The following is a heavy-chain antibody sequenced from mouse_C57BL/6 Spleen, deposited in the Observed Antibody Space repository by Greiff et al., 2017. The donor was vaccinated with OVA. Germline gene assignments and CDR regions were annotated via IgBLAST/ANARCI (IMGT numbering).Heavy chain of an antibody. V-gene: IGHV5-17*01. Sequence: EVMLVESGGGLVKPGGSLKLSCAASGFTFSDYGMHWVRQAPEKGLEWVAYISSGSSTIYYADTVKGRFTISRDNAKNTLFLQMTSLRSEDTAMYYCAREHYYGSSYWYFDVWGTGTTVTVSS. D-gene: IGHD1-1*01. CDR1: GFTFSDYG. CDR3: AREHYYGSSYWYFDV. J-gene: IGHJ1*03. CDR2: ISSGSSTI.